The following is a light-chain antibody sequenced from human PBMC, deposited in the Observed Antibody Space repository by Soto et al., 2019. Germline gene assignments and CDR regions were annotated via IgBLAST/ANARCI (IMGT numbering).Light chain of an antibody. CDR1: QSVSSN. CDR3: QQYNNWPPIT. V-gene: IGKV3-15*01. J-gene: IGKJ5*01. Sequence: EIVMTQSPATLSVSAGEGVTLSVRSSQSVSSNLAWYQQRPGQAPRLLIYGASTRATGIPARFSGSGSGTEFTLTISSLQSEDFAVYYCQQYNNWPPITFGQGTRLEIK. CDR2: GAS.